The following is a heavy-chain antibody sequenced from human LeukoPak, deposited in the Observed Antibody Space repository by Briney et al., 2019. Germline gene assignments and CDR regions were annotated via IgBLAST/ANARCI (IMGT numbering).Heavy chain of an antibody. D-gene: IGHD3-22*01. V-gene: IGHV4-59*01. CDR1: GGSISSYY. CDR3: ARDRSYYDSSGYFDY. CDR2: IYYSGST. J-gene: IGHJ4*02. Sequence: SETLSLTCTVSGGSISSYYWGWIRQPPGKGLEWIGYIYYSGSTNYNPSLKSRVTISVDTSKNQFSLKLSSVTAADTAVYYCARDRSYYDSSGYFDYWGQGTLVTVSS.